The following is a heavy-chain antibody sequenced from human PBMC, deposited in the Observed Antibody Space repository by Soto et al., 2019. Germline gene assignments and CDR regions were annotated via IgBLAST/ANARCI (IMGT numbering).Heavy chain of an antibody. D-gene: IGHD3-3*01. CDR1: GFTFSSYG. CDR3: ARGPHYDFWSGSDY. V-gene: IGHV3-33*01. CDR2: IWYDGSNK. Sequence: GGSLRLSCAASGFTFSSYGMHWVRQAPGKGLEWVAVIWYDGSNKYYADSVKGRFTISRDNSRNTLYLQMNSLRAEDTAVYYCARGPHYDFWSGSDYWGQGTLVTVS. J-gene: IGHJ4*02.